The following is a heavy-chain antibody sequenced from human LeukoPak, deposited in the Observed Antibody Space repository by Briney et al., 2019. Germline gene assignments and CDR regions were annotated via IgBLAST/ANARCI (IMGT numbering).Heavy chain of an antibody. Sequence: GESLKISCKVSGYNFLTYWIGWVRQMPGKGLEWMGIIYPGESDIRYSPSFQGQVTISADKSISTAYLQWSSLRASDTAIYYCARASGDGRFYYWGQGTLVTVSS. V-gene: IGHV5-51*01. CDR1: GYNFLTYW. CDR2: IYPGESDI. CDR3: ARASGDGRFYY. D-gene: IGHD4-17*01. J-gene: IGHJ4*02.